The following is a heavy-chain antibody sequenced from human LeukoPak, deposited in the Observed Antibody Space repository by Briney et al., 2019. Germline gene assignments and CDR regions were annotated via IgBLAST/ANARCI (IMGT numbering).Heavy chain of an antibody. J-gene: IGHJ4*02. D-gene: IGHD3-9*01. CDR3: ARGQLHYDILTGYYIGSLDY. CDR1: GFTFGDYG. V-gene: IGHV3-30-3*01. CDR2: ISYDGSNK. Sequence: GGSLRLSCTTSGFTFGDYGMSWVRQAPGKGLEWVAVISYDGSNKYYADSVKGRFTISRDNSKNTLYLQMNSLRAEDTAVYYCARGQLHYDILTGYYIGSLDYWGQGTLVTVSS.